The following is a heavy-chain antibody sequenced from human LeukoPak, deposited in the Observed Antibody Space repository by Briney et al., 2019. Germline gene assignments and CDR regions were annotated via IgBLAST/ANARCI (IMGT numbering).Heavy chain of an antibody. D-gene: IGHD5-12*01. V-gene: IGHV4-59*01. J-gene: IGHJ4*02. Sequence: SETLSLTCTVSGGSISSYYWSWIRQPPGKGLEWIGYIYYSGSTNYNPSLKSRVTISVDTSKNQFSLKLSSVTAADTAVYYCARGDDYKSTLFDYWGQGTLVTVSS. CDR3: ARGDDYKSTLFDY. CDR1: GGSISSYY. CDR2: IYYSGST.